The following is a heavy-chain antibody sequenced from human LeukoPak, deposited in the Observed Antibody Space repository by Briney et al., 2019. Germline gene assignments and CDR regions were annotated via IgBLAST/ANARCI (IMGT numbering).Heavy chain of an antibody. CDR3: ASEGAGLLDY. V-gene: IGHV1-69*13. J-gene: IGHJ4*02. CDR2: IIPIFGTA. Sequence: SVKVSCKASGGTFSSYAISWVRQAPGQGLEWMGGIIPIFGTANYAQKFQGRVTITADESTSTAYMELSSLRSEDTAVSYCASEGAGLLDYWGQGTLVTVSS. D-gene: IGHD1-26*01. CDR1: GGTFSSYA.